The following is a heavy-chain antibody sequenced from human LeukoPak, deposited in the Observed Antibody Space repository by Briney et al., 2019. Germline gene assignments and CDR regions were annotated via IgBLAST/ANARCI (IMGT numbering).Heavy chain of an antibody. CDR3: ALGYNDIWEL. J-gene: IGHJ4*02. V-gene: IGHV4-4*01. Sequence: PSETLSLTCAVSSGSISSSTWWSWVRQPPGKGLEWIGEINHSGSTHYTPSLKSRVTISVDTSDNKFSLKMISVTAADAAVYCCALGYNDIWELWGRGTLVTVSS. CDR1: SGSISSSTW. D-gene: IGHD5-24*01. CDR2: INHSGST.